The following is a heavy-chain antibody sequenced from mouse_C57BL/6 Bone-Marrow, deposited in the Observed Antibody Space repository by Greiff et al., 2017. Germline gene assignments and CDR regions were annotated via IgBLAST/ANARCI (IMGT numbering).Heavy chain of an antibody. J-gene: IGHJ4*01. CDR1: GFTFSDYG. CDR3: ARGERMTTVVDYYAMDY. Sequence: EVKVVESGGGLVKPGGSLKLSCAASGFTFSDYGMHWVRQAPEKGLEWVAYISSGSSTIYYADTVKGRFTISRDNAKNTLFLQMTSLRSEDTAMYYCARGERMTTVVDYYAMDYWGQGTSVTVSS. CDR2: ISSGSSTI. D-gene: IGHD1-1*01. V-gene: IGHV5-17*01.